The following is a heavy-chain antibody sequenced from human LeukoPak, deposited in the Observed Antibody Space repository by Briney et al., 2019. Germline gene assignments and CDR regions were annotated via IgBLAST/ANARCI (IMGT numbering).Heavy chain of an antibody. Sequence: SGGSLRLSCAASGFTFSDYYMSWIRQAPGKGLEWVSYISSSGSTIYYADSVKGRFTISRDNAKNSLYLQMNSLRAEDTAAYYCARDNGVSNWFDPWGQGTLVTVSS. D-gene: IGHD3-10*01. CDR3: ARDNGVSNWFDP. CDR2: ISSSGSTI. CDR1: GFTFSDYY. V-gene: IGHV3-11*04. J-gene: IGHJ5*02.